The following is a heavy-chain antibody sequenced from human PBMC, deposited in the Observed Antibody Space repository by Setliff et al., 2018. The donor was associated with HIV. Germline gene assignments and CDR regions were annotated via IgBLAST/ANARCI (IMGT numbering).Heavy chain of an antibody. J-gene: IGHJ2*01. D-gene: IGHD3-22*01. CDR2: IYSGSA. V-gene: IGHV4-31*03. CDR3: ARDLYYYDSSSYLRWYFDL. CDR1: GASINTGGYY. Sequence: SETLSLTCTVSGASINTGGYYWSWIRQHPGKGLEYIGYIYSGSAYYSPSLKSRVTLSLDTSENQFSLKLSSVTAADTAVYYCARDLYYYDSSSYLRWYFDLWGRGTLVTVSS.